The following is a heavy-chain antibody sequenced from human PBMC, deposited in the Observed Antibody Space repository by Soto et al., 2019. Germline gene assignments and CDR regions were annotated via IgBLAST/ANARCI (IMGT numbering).Heavy chain of an antibody. V-gene: IGHV4-39*01. CDR3: ARGLWDGSGPFNWFDP. Sequence: SETLSLTCTVSGGSISSSSYYWGWIRQPPGKGLEWIGSIYYSGSTYYNPPLKSRVTISVDTSKNQFSLKLSSLTAADTAVYYCARGLWDGSGPFNWFDPWGQGTLVTVSS. D-gene: IGHD3-10*01. J-gene: IGHJ5*02. CDR1: GGSISSSSYY. CDR2: IYYSGST.